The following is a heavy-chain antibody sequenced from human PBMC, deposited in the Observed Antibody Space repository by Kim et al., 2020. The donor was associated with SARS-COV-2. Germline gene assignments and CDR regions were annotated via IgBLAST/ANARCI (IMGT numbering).Heavy chain of an antibody. J-gene: IGHJ5*02. Sequence: GGSLRLSCAASGFAFSSYTMNWVRQAPGKGLEWVSYISSSSSTIYYADSVKGRFTISRDNAKNSLYLQMDSLRDDDTAVYYCARTQALTAAIFWLDPWG. CDR2: ISSSSSTI. CDR3: ARTQALTAAIFWLDP. V-gene: IGHV3-48*02. CDR1: GFAFSSYT. D-gene: IGHD2-2*01.